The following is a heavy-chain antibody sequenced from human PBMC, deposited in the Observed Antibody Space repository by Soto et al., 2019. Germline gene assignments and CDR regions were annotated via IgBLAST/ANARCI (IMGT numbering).Heavy chain of an antibody. CDR3: ARDLDRSRDSSGYPYLDY. CDR1: GYTFTSYG. J-gene: IGHJ4*02. V-gene: IGHV1-18*04. Sequence: ASVKVSCKASGYTFTSYGIRWVRQAPGQELEGMGWISAYTGNTNYAQKLQGRVTMTTDTSTSPAYMELRSLRSDDTAVYYCARDLDRSRDSSGYPYLDYWGQGTLVTVSS. CDR2: ISAYTGNT. D-gene: IGHD3-22*01.